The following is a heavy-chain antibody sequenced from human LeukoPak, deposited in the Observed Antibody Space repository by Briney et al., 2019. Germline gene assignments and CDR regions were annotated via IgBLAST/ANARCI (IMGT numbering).Heavy chain of an antibody. D-gene: IGHD3-22*01. CDR2: ISGSGGST. V-gene: IGHV3-23*01. Sequence: PGGSLRLSCAASGFTFSGYAMSWVRQAPGKGLEWVSAISGSGGSTYYADSVKGRFTISRDNSKNTLYLQMNSLRAEDTDVYYYAKVGDYYDRSGYYYPFDIWGQGTMVAVSS. CDR1: GFTFSGYA. J-gene: IGHJ3*02. CDR3: AKVGDYYDRSGYYYPFDI.